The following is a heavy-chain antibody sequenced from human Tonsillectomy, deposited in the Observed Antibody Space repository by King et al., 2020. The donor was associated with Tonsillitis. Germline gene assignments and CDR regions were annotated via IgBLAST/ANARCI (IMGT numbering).Heavy chain of an antibody. CDR1: GFTFGTYG. V-gene: IGHV3-30*18. J-gene: IGHJ4*02. CDR3: AKDRLRSGWSPLDN. D-gene: IGHD6-25*01. CDR2: ISYDGNNK. Sequence: VQLVESGGGVVQPGTSLRLSCAASGFTFGTYGMHWVRQAPGKGLEWVAVISYDGNNKFYADSVRGRITISRDDSKNTLYLQMNSLRAEDTAVYYCAKDRLRSGWSPLDNWGQGTLVTVSS.